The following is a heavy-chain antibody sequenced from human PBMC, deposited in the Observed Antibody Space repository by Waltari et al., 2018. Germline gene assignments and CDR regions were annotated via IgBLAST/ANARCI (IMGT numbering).Heavy chain of an antibody. J-gene: IGHJ4*02. CDR3: ATSFRGKFDF. CDR2: ITDTGGST. V-gene: IGHV3-23*01. D-gene: IGHD3-16*01. CDR1: GFTFSKSG. Sequence: EVQLLESGGGLVQPGGSLRLSCAASGFTFSKSGMTWVRQTPGKGLDWVATITDTGGSTFYAGSVKGRFAIARDNSKNTLYLQMSSLRAGDTAVYYCATSFRGKFDFWGQGTLVTVSS.